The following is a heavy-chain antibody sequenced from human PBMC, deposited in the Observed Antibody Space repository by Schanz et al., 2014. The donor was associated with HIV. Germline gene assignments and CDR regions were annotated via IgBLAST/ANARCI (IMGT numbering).Heavy chain of an antibody. Sequence: EVQLVESGGGLVKPGGSLRLSCAASGFTFSSYSMNWVRQAPGKGLEWVSSISSSSSYIYYADSVKGRFTISRDNAKNSLYLQMNSLDTEDTAVYYCARGLGAGGYDYRAYGFGMDVWGQGTTVTVSS. D-gene: IGHD5-12*01. CDR2: ISSSSSYI. J-gene: IGHJ6*02. V-gene: IGHV3-21*01. CDR3: ARGLGAGGYDYRAYGFGMDV. CDR1: GFTFSSYS.